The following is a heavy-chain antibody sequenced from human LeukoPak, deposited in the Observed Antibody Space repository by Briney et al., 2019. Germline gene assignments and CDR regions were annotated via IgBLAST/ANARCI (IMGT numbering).Heavy chain of an antibody. CDR1: GFTFSSYE. CDR2: ISSSGSTI. CDR3: AREIEYYGDNRGHAFDI. J-gene: IGHJ3*02. D-gene: IGHD4-17*01. Sequence: GGSLRLSCAASGFTFSSYEMNWVPQAPGKGLEWVSYISSSGSTIYYADSVKGRFTISRDNAKNSLYLQMNSLRAEDTAVYYCAREIEYYGDNRGHAFDIWGQGTMVTVSS. V-gene: IGHV3-48*03.